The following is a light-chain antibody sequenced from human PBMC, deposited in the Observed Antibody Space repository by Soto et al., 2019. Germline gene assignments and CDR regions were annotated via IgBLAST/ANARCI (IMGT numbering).Light chain of an antibody. CDR2: GGT. CDR1: QSVSSN. V-gene: IGKV3-15*01. J-gene: IGKJ4*01. CDR3: QHYNEQPLT. Sequence: EIVMTQSPATLSVSPGERATLSCRASQSVSSNLAWYQQKPGQAPRLLTYGGTSRAAGIPARFSGIGSGTEFTLTISSLQSEDSALYYCQHYNEQPLTFGGGTKVDIK.